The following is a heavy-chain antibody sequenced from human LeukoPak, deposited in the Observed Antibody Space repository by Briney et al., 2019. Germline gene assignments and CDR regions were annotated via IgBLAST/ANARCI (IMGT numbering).Heavy chain of an antibody. D-gene: IGHD2-2*01. V-gene: IGHV1-46*01. CDR1: GYTFTSYY. Sequence: ASVNVSCTASGYTFTSYYMHWVRQAPGQGREWMGIMNPSGGSTTYAQKFQGRVIITRDMSTSTVYMELSSLRSEDTAVYYCARTREVVVPAAMGGHNWFDPWGQGTLVTVSS. CDR3: ARTREVVVPAAMGGHNWFDP. CDR2: MNPSGGST. J-gene: IGHJ5*02.